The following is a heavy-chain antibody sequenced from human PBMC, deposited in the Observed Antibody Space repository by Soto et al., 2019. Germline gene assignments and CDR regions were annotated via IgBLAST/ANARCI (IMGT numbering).Heavy chain of an antibody. CDR2: IYWDDDR. Sequence: QVTLKEAGPTLLKPTQTLTLTCTFSGFSLSTSGMGVGWIRQPPGKALEWLALIYWDDDRRHSPSLKSRLTITKDTSKNQVVLTMTNMDPVDTATYYCARRYYDTLTGLLYYFDYWGQGTLVTVSS. CDR3: ARRYYDTLTGLLYYFDY. D-gene: IGHD3-9*01. CDR1: GFSLSTSGMG. J-gene: IGHJ4*02. V-gene: IGHV2-5*02.